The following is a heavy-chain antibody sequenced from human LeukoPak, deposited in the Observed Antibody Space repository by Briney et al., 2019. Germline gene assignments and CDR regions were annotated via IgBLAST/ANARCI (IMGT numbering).Heavy chain of an antibody. J-gene: IGHJ5*02. V-gene: IGHV4-34*01. D-gene: IGHD6-13*01. CDR2: INHSGST. CDR3: ARGGYSSSRYNRNNWFDP. CDR1: GGSFSGYY. Sequence: SETLSLTCTDYGGSFSGYYWSWIRQPPGKGLEWIGEINHSGSTNYNPSLKSRVTILVDTSKNQFSLKLTSVTAADTAVYYCARGGYSSSRYNRNNWFDPWGQGTLVTVSS.